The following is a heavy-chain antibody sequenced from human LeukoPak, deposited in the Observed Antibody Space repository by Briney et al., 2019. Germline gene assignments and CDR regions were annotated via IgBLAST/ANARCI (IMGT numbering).Heavy chain of an antibody. V-gene: IGHV3-11*04. CDR1: GFTFGIHY. Sequence: GGSLRLSCATSGFTFGIHYMSWVRQAPGRGPEWISYISGNGGDIAYADSVKGRFTISRDNAKNSLYLQMNSLRAEDTAVYYCASSVSLPPGAFDYWGQGTLVTVSS. CDR2: ISGNGGDI. D-gene: IGHD4-17*01. J-gene: IGHJ4*02. CDR3: ASSVSLPPGAFDY.